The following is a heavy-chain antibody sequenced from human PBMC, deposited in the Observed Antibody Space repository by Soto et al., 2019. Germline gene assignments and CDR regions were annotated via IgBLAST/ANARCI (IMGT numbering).Heavy chain of an antibody. CDR3: EKNDGSGYNPFDY. CDR2: IYYGGST. Sequence: QLQLQESGPGLVKPSETLSLTCTVSGGSISSTSYYWGWIRQPPGKGREWIGSIYYGGSTNYNPSLKGRCTVYCDPCKNRFSLILSSLTAEETAVYYCEKNDGSGYNPFDYWGRGTLVIVSS. J-gene: IGHJ4*02. D-gene: IGHD5-12*01. V-gene: IGHV4-39*01. CDR1: GGSISSTSYY.